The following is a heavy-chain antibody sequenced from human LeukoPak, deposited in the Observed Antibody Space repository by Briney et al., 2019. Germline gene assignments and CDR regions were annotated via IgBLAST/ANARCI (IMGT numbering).Heavy chain of an antibody. V-gene: IGHV5-51*01. J-gene: IGHJ5*02. CDR1: GYSFTSYW. CDR2: IFPADSDT. CDR3: ARHAYIDYYDSSGYVPTYNWFDP. D-gene: IGHD3-22*01. Sequence: GESLKISCKGSGYSFTSYWIGWVRQMPGKGLEWMGIIFPADSDTRYSPSFQGQVTISADKSISTAYLQWSSLKASDTATDYWARHAYIDYYDSSGYVPTYNWFDPWGQGTLVTVSS.